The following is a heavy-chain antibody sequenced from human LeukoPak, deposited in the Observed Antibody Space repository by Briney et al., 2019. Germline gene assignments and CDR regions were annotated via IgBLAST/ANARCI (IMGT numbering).Heavy chain of an antibody. CDR3: GSDFPTLTTPSVSWFDP. Sequence: GGSLTPSCSAYGFTFTSNAMDWVRLAPGKGMEYDSAISSNGGSTYYADSVKGRFTISRDNSKNTLYLQMSSLRAEDTAVYYCGSDFPTLTTPSVSWFDPWGHGTLVTVSP. D-gene: IGHD4-17*01. V-gene: IGHV3-64D*06. CDR1: GFTFTSNA. J-gene: IGHJ5*02. CDR2: ISSNGGST.